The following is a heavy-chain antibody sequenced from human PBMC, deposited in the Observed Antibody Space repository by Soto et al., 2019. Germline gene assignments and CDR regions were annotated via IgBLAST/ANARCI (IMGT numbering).Heavy chain of an antibody. CDR2: INHSGST. Sequence: PSETLSLTCAVYGGSFSGHYCSWIRQPPGKGLEWIGEINHSGSTNYNPSLRSRVTISVDTSKNQFSLKVFSVTAADTAVYYCVRDRGYSGYDNWGQGTLVTVSS. D-gene: IGHD5-12*01. CDR3: VRDRGYSGYDN. CDR1: GGSFSGHY. V-gene: IGHV4-34*01. J-gene: IGHJ4*02.